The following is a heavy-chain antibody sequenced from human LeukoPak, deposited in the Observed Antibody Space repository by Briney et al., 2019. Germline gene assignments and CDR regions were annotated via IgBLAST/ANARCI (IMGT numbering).Heavy chain of an antibody. CDR1: GFTFSSYE. V-gene: IGHV3-48*03. CDR3: ASNIGYTTGWGAFDI. D-gene: IGHD6-19*01. CDR2: ISSSGSTV. Sequence: GGSLRLSCAASGFTFSSYEMNWVRQAPGKGLEWVSHISSSGSTVYYIDSVKGRFTISRDNDKKSVFLQMTSLRAEDTAVYYCASNIGYTTGWGAFDIWGQGTMVTVSS. J-gene: IGHJ3*02.